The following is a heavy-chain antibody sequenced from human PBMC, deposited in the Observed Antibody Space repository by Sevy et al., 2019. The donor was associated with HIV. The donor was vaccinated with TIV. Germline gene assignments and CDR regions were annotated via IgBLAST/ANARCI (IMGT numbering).Heavy chain of an antibody. D-gene: IGHD2-21*02. Sequence: ASVKVSCKASRYNFNAFYIHWVPQAPGQGLEWMGWINPYSGGTNYAQKFQGRVTMTTDTSISVAYMELSRLTSDDTAVYYCARDRFYGGDSVTFAGDYWGQGTLVTVSS. J-gene: IGHJ4*02. CDR1: RYNFNAFY. V-gene: IGHV1-2*02. CDR3: ARDRFYGGDSVTFAGDY. CDR2: INPYSGGT.